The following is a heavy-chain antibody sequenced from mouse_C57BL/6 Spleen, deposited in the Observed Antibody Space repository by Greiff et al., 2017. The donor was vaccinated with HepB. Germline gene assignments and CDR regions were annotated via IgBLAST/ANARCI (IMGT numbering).Heavy chain of an antibody. J-gene: IGHJ2*01. D-gene: IGHD1-1*01. V-gene: IGHV1-69*01. Sequence: QVQLQQPGAELVMPGASVKLSCKASGYTFTSYWMHWVKQRPGQGLEWIGEIDPSDSYTNYNQKFKGKSTLTVDKSSSTAYMQLSSLTSEDSAVYYCARGTVVAEDYWGQGTTLTVSS. CDR2: IDPSDSYT. CDR3: ARGTVVAEDY. CDR1: GYTFTSYW.